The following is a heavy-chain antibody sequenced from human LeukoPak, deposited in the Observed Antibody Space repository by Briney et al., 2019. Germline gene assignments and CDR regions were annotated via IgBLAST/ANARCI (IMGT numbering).Heavy chain of an antibody. J-gene: IGHJ5*02. D-gene: IGHD1-26*01. CDR2: IYTSGST. CDR3: ARDNSGGATHNLFDP. V-gene: IGHV4-4*07. Sequence: SETLSLTCTVSGGSISSYYWSWIRQPAGKGLEWIGRIYTSGSTNYNPSLKSRVTMSVDTSKNQFSLKLSSVTAADTAVYYCARDNSGGATHNLFDPWGQGTLVTVSS. CDR1: GGSISSYY.